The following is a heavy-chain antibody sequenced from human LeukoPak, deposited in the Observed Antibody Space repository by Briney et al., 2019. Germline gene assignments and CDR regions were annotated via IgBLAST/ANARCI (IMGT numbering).Heavy chain of an antibody. CDR2: IKHDESEK. CDR3: TRRLDD. D-gene: IGHD3-16*01. CDR1: GFSFNSDW. V-gene: IGHV3-7*01. Sequence: PGGSLRLSCAASGFSFNSDWMDWVRQAPGKGLEWVANIKHDESEKNYLDSVKCRFTISRDNAQNSLYLQMNGLRVEDTAVYYCTRRLDDWGQGTLVTVSS. J-gene: IGHJ4*02.